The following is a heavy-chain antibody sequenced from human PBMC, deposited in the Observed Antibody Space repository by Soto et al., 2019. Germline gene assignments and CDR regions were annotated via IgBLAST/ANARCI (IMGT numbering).Heavy chain of an antibody. J-gene: IGHJ4*02. CDR1: GGSISSGGYY. CDR2: IYYSGST. CDR3: ARGSRDILTGYLLTFAY. V-gene: IGHV4-31*03. D-gene: IGHD3-9*01. Sequence: QVQLQESGPGLVKPSQTLSLTCTVSGGSISSGGYYWSWIRQHPGKGLEWIGSIYYSGSTYYNPSLKSRVTISVDTSKNQFSLKLSSVTAADTAVYYCARGSRDILTGYLLTFAYWGQGTLVTVSS.